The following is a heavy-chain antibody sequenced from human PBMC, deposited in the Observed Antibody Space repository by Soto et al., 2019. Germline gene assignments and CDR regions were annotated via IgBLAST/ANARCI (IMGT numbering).Heavy chain of an antibody. J-gene: IGHJ6*02. D-gene: IGHD4-17*01. Sequence: GGSLRLSCAASGFTFSSYWMHWVRQAPGEGLVWVSRINSDGSSTSYADSVKGRFTISRDNAKNTLYLQMNSLRAEDTAVYYCARDSTTVMYYYGMDVWGQGTTVTVSS. CDR3: ARDSTTVMYYYGMDV. CDR2: INSDGSST. CDR1: GFTFSSYW. V-gene: IGHV3-74*01.